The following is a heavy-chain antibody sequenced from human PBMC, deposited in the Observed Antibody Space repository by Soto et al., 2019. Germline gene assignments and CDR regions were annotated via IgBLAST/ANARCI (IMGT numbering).Heavy chain of an antibody. CDR3: ASRRTPTRPWNYEYSWHRYYYMDV. J-gene: IGHJ6*03. CDR2: FDPEDGET. CDR1: GYTLTELS. D-gene: IGHD3-3*01. Sequence: KGALASVKVSCKVSGYTLTELSMHWVRQAPGKGLEWMGGFDPEDGETIYAQKFQGRVTMTEDTSTDTAYMELSSLRSEDTAVYYCASRRTPTRPWNYEYSWHRYYYMDVWGKGTTVTVSS. V-gene: IGHV1-24*01.